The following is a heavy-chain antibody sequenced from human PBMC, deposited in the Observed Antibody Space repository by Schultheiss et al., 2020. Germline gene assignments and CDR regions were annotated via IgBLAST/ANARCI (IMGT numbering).Heavy chain of an antibody. Sequence: ASVKVSCKASGYTFTSYAMHWVRQAPGQGLEWMGWISPNSGVTNYAQNFQGRVTMTRDTSITTAYVELSRLRSDDSAVYYCAKERDSSFYGYFYYAMDVWGQGTTVTGYS. V-gene: IGHV1-2*02. CDR3: AKERDSSFYGYFYYAMDV. CDR2: ISPNSGVT. D-gene: IGHD5/OR15-5a*01. J-gene: IGHJ6*02. CDR1: GYTFTSYA.